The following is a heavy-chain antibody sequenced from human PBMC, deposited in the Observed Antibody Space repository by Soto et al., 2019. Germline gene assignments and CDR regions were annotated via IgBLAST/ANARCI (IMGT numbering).Heavy chain of an antibody. CDR2: IIPVFDSA. J-gene: IGHJ4*02. Sequence: QVHLVQSGTEVKKPGSSVKVSCKTSGDTFSNYAISWVRQAPGQGLEWMGGIIPVFDSASYAQRSRDRVTISADKGTSKAYLELTSLTSEDTAVYYCAASTFLSGVSGYFHLAFWGQGTLVTVSS. CDR3: AASTFLSGVSGYFHLAF. V-gene: IGHV1-69*06. D-gene: IGHD3-3*01. CDR1: GDTFSNYA.